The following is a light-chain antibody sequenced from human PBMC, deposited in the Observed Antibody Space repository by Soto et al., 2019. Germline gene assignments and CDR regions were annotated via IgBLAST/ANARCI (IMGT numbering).Light chain of an antibody. V-gene: IGKV3-20*01. J-gene: IGKJ3*01. Sequence: EIVLTQSPGTLSLSPGERATLSCRASQSVSSSYLAWYQQKPGQAPRLLIYGASSRATGIPDRFSGSGSGTDFTLTISRLEPEVFAVYYCQQYGSSPGFTFGRGTKVDIK. CDR2: GAS. CDR1: QSVSSSY. CDR3: QQYGSSPGFT.